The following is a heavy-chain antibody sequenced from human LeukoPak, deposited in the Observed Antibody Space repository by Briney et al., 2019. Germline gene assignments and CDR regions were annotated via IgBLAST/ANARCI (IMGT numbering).Heavy chain of an antibody. V-gene: IGHV3-21*01. Sequence: GGSLRLSCAASGLTFSSYSMNWVRQAPGKGLEWVSSISSSSSYIYYADSVKGRFTISRDNAKNSLYLQMNRLRAEDTAVYYCARVLNEINWFDPWGQGTLVTVSS. CDR1: GLTFSSYS. CDR2: ISSSSSYI. D-gene: IGHD1-1*01. CDR3: ARVLNEINWFDP. J-gene: IGHJ5*02.